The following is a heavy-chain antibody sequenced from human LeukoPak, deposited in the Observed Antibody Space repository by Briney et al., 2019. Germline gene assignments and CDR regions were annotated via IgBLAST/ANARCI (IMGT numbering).Heavy chain of an antibody. Sequence: GGSLRLSCAASGFTFSSYGMHWVRQAPGKGLEWVAFIRYDGSNKYYADSVKGRFTISRDNSKNTLYLQMNSLRAEDTAVYYCAKDLPTTVTTESRIYDYWGQGTLVTVSS. CDR3: AKDLPTTVTTESRIYDY. D-gene: IGHD4-17*01. J-gene: IGHJ4*02. V-gene: IGHV3-30*02. CDR1: GFTFSSYG. CDR2: IRYDGSNK.